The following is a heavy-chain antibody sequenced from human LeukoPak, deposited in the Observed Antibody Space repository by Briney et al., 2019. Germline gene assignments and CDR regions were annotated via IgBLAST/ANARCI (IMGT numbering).Heavy chain of an antibody. CDR1: GFTFSSYA. J-gene: IGHJ3*02. CDR3: ARSTAMAHDAFDI. D-gene: IGHD5-18*01. V-gene: IGHV3-30*01. CDR2: ISYDGSNK. Sequence: GRSLSLSCAASGFTFSSYAMHWVRQAPGKGLEWVAVISYDGSNKYYADSVKGRFTISRDNSKNTLYLQMNSLRAEDTAVYYCARSTAMAHDAFDIWGQGTMVTVSS.